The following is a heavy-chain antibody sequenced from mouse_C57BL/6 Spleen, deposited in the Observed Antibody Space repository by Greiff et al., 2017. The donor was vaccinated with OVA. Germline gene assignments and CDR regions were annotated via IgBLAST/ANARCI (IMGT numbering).Heavy chain of an antibody. V-gene: IGHV1-64*01. Sequence: QVQLKQPGAELVKPGASVKLSCKASGYTFTSYCMHWVKQRPGQGLEWIGMIHPNSGSTNYNEKFKSKATLTVDKSSSTAYMRLSSLTSEDSAVYYCTRILYQHGSMDYWGQGTSVTVSS. CDR2: IHPNSGST. CDR1: GYTFTSYC. D-gene: IGHD2-12*01. CDR3: TRILYQHGSMDY. J-gene: IGHJ4*01.